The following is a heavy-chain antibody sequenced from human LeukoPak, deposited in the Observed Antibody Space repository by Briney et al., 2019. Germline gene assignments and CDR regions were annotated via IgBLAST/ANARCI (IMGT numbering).Heavy chain of an antibody. CDR2: INHSEST. D-gene: IGHD2-2*02. CDR1: GGSFSGYY. Sequence: PSETLSLTCAVYGGSFSGYYWRWIRPPPGKGLEWIGEINHSESTNYNPSLKSRVTISVDTSKNQFSRKLSSLTAADTAVYYCARLPGYCSSTSCYTSPYYYYYYMDVWGKGTTVTVSS. V-gene: IGHV4-34*01. CDR3: ARLPGYCSSTSCYTSPYYYYYYMDV. J-gene: IGHJ6*03.